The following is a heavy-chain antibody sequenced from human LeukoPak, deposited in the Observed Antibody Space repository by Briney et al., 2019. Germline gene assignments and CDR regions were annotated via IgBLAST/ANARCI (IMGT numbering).Heavy chain of an antibody. J-gene: IGHJ4*02. D-gene: IGHD3-9*01. CDR2: IWYDGSNK. V-gene: IGHV3-33*01. CDR3: AREGRLRYFDVTTRYYFDY. CDR1: GFTFSSYG. Sequence: PGGSLRLSCAASGFTFSSYGMHWVRQAPGKGLEWVAVIWYDGSNKYYAGSVKGRFTISRDNSKNTLYLQMNSLRAEDTAVYYCAREGRLRYFDVTTRYYFDYWGQGTLVTVSS.